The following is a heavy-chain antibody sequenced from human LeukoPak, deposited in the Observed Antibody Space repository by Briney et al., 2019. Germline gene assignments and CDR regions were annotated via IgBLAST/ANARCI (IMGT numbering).Heavy chain of an antibody. CDR2: IFYSGST. D-gene: IGHD3-22*01. J-gene: IGHJ6*03. CDR1: GGSISSYY. CDR3: ARGYYDSSGYPHYYYYMDV. Sequence: SETLSLTCTVSGGSISSYYWSWIRQPPGKGLEWIGYIFYSGSTNYNPSLRSRVTISVDTSKSQFSLELSSVTAADTAVYYCARGYYDSSGYPHYYYYMDVWGKGTTVTVSS. V-gene: IGHV4-59*01.